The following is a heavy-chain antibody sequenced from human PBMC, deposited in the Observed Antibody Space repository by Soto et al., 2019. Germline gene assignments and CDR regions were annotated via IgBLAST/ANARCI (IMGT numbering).Heavy chain of an antibody. CDR1: GFTFSRYW. D-gene: IGHD3-10*01. CDR3: TSDIGGKGAY. CDR2: TDEYGNTI. Sequence: EVQLVESGGGLVQPGGSLRLSCATSGFTFSRYWMHWVRQVPGKGLLWVSRTDEYGNTINYADSVRGRFTISRDNARNTLYLEMNSLRAEDTALYYCTSDIGGKGAYWGPGTLVTVSS. V-gene: IGHV3-74*01. J-gene: IGHJ4*02.